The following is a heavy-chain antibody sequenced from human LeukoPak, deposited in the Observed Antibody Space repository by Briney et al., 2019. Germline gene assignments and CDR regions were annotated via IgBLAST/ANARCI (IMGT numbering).Heavy chain of an antibody. CDR2: IYYSEST. CDR3: AREGSALGYCSSGSCYLDY. CDR1: GGSISSGDYY. D-gene: IGHD2-15*01. V-gene: IGHV4-30-4*01. Sequence: PSQTLSLTCTVSGGSISSGDYYWSWIRQPPGKGLEWIGYIYYSESTYYNPSLKSRVTISVDTSKNQFSLKLSSVTAADTAVYYCAREGSALGYCSSGSCYLDYWGQGTLVTVSS. J-gene: IGHJ4*02.